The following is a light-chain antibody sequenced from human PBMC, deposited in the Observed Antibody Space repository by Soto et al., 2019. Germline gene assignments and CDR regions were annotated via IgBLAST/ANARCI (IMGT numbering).Light chain of an antibody. CDR3: CSYAGRDTLYV. J-gene: IGLJ1*01. V-gene: IGLV2-11*01. Sequence: QSALTQPHSVSGSPGQSVTISCTGTSTDFGGYNYVSWYQQHPGKVPKLMLYDVSKRPSGVPDRFSGSKSGNTASLTISGLQAEDEADYYCCSYAGRDTLYVFGSGTKATVL. CDR2: DVS. CDR1: STDFGGYNY.